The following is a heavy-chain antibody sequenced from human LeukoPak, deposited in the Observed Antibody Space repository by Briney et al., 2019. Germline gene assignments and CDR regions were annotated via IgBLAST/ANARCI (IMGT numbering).Heavy chain of an antibody. CDR3: ARGYCGGDCHYDY. D-gene: IGHD2-21*02. J-gene: IGHJ4*02. Sequence: SETLSLTCTVSGGFISSYYWSWIRQPPGERLEWIGYISHTGYTNYNPSLKGRVTISEDKSKNQFSLMLMSVSAADTAVYYCARGYCGGDCHYDYWGQGTLVTVSS. CDR1: GGFISSYY. V-gene: IGHV4-59*01. CDR2: ISHTGYT.